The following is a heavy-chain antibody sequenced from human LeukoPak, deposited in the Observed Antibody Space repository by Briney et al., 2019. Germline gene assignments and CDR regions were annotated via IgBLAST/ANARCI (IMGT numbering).Heavy chain of an antibody. D-gene: IGHD5-18*01. V-gene: IGHV1-18*04. J-gene: IGHJ4*02. CDR2: ISAYNGNT. CDR1: SYTFTSYG. Sequence: ASVKVSCKASSYTFTSYGISWVRQAPGQGLEWMGWISAYNGNTNYAQKLQGRVTMTTDTSTSTAYMELRSLRSDDTAVYHCARGESGYSYGPLDYWGQGTLVTVSS. CDR3: ARGESGYSYGPLDY.